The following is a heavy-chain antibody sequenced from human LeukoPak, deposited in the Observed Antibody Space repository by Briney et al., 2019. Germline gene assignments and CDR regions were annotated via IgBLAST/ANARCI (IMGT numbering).Heavy chain of an antibody. CDR2: IYYSGST. V-gene: IGHV4-59*01. D-gene: IGHD2-2*01. J-gene: IGHJ5*02. CDR3: ARGYCSTTSCPYIWFDP. Sequence: PSETLSLTCTVSGGSISSYYWSWIRQPPGKGLEWIGYIYYSGSTNYNPSLKSRVTISVDTSKNQFSLKLSSVTAADTAVYYCARGYCSTTSCPYIWFDPWGQGTLVTVSS. CDR1: GGSISSYY.